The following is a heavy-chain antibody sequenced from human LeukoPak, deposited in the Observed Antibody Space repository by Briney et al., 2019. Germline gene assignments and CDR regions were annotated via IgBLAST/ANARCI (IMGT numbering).Heavy chain of an antibody. V-gene: IGHV3-23*01. D-gene: IGHD3-3*01. CDR1: GFTFSSYA. CDR3: ARDANYDFWSGYYTANPPFFDY. J-gene: IGHJ4*02. CDR2: ISGSGGST. Sequence: SGGSLRLSCAASGFTFSSYAMSWVRQAPGKGLEWVSAISGSGGSTYYADSVKGRFTISRDNAKNSLYLQMNSLRAEDTAVYYCARDANYDFWSGYYTANPPFFDYWGQGTLVTVSS.